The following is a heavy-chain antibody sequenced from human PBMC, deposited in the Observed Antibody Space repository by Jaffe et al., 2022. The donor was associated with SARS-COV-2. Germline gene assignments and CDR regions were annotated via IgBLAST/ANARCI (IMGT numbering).Heavy chain of an antibody. V-gene: IGHV1-2*06. J-gene: IGHJ4*02. CDR1: GYTFTGYY. D-gene: IGHD6-19*01. CDR3: ARYLAVAGISSGNFDY. CDR2: INPNSGGT. Sequence: QVQLVQSGAEVKKPGASVKVSCKASGYTFTGYYMHWVRQAPGQGLEWMGRINPNSGGTNYAQKFQGRVTMTRDTSISTAYMELSRLRSDDTAVYYCARYLAVAGISSGNFDYWGQGTLVTVSS.